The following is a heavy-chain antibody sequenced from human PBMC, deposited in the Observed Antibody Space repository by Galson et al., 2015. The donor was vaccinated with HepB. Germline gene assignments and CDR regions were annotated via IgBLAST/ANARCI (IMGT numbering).Heavy chain of an antibody. J-gene: IGHJ6*02. CDR2: TYYRSKWYN. Sequence: CAISGDSVSSNSAAWNWIRQSPSRGLEWLGRTYYRSKWYNDYAVSVKSRITINPDTSKNPFSLQLNSVTPEDTAVYYCARDRENRYYYYYGMDVWGQGTTVTVSS. CDR1: GDSVSSNSAA. D-gene: IGHD1-14*01. CDR3: ARDRENRYYYYYGMDV. V-gene: IGHV6-1*01.